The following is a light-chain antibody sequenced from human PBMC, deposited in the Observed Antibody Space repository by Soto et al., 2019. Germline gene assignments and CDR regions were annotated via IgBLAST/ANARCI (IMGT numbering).Light chain of an antibody. Sequence: QSALTQPASVSGSPGQSITISCTGTSNDIGTYNRVSWYQQPPGTAPKLIIYEVNNRPSGVPDRFSGSESGNTASLTISGLQAEDEADYYCNSFTTSSTYVFGTGTKVTVL. CDR3: NSFTTSSTYV. V-gene: IGLV2-18*02. CDR2: EVN. CDR1: SNDIGTYNR. J-gene: IGLJ1*01.